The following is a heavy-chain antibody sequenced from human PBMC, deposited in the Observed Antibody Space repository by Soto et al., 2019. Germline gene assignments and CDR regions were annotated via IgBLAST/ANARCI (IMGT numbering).Heavy chain of an antibody. J-gene: IGHJ6*02. CDR2: ISAYNGNT. Sequence: QVELVQSGPEVKKPGASVKVSCQASGYTFSSHGVSWVRQAPGQGLEWIGWISAYNGNTKFAQKFQGRVTMTTDTSTSTAYMELRRLRSDDTAVYYCAREYGYSNPRYYYGMDVWGQGTTVTVSS. D-gene: IGHD4-4*01. CDR1: GYTFSSHG. V-gene: IGHV1-18*01. CDR3: AREYGYSNPRYYYGMDV.